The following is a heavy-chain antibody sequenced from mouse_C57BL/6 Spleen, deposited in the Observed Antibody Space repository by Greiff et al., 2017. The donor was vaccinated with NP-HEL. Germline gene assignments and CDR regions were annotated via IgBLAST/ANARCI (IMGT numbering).Heavy chain of an antibody. CDR3: AREGQLRPAWFAY. Sequence: EAQLQQSGPELVKPGASVKISCKASGYTFTDYYMNWVKQSHGKSLEWIGDINPNNGGTSYNQKFKGKATLTVDKSSSTAYMELRSLTSEDSAVYYCAREGQLRPAWFAYWGQGTLVTVSA. CDR2: INPNNGGT. CDR1: GYTFTDYY. D-gene: IGHD3-2*02. V-gene: IGHV1-26*01. J-gene: IGHJ3*01.